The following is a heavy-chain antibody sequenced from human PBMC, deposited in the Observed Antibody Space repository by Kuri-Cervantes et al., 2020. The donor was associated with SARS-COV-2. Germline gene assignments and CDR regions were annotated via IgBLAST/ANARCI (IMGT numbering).Heavy chain of an antibody. J-gene: IGHJ4*02. CDR3: AKDLGYCSGGSCYADYFDY. V-gene: IGHV1-2*02. Sequence: ASVKVSCKASGYTFTGYYMHWVRQAPRQGLEWMGWINPNSGGTNYAQKFQGRATMTRDTSISTAYMELSRLRSDDTAVYYCAKDLGYCSGGSCYADYFDYWGREPWSPSPQ. CDR1: GYTFTGYY. CDR2: INPNSGGT. D-gene: IGHD2-15*01.